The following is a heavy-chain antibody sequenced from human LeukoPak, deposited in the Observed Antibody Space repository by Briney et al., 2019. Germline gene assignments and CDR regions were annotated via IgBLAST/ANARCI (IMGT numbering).Heavy chain of an antibody. D-gene: IGHD6-19*01. V-gene: IGHV3-30-3*01. Sequence: GGSLRLSCAASGFTFSSYAMHWVRQAPGKGLEWVAVISYDGSNKYYADSVKGRFTISRDNSKNTLYLQMNSLRVEDTAVYYCAIHSGWYDYWGQGTLVTVSS. CDR3: AIHSGWYDY. CDR1: GFTFSSYA. CDR2: ISYDGSNK. J-gene: IGHJ4*02.